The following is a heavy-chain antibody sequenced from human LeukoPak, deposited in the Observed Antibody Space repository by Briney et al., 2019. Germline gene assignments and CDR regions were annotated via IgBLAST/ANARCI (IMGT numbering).Heavy chain of an antibody. V-gene: IGHV4-59*02. D-gene: IGHD5-24*01. CDR2: ISYTGST. CDR1: GGSVTSYF. Sequence: PSETLSLTCTVSGGSVTSYFWSWIRQPPGKGLEIIGYISYTGSTNYNPSLKSRVTMSVDTSKKQLSLNLSSVTAADTAVYYCARGPLHRDSTKTTFDIWGQGTMVTVSS. CDR3: ARGPLHRDSTKTTFDI. J-gene: IGHJ3*02.